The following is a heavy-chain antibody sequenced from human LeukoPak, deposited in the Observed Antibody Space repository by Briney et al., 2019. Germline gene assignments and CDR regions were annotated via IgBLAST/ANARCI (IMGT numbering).Heavy chain of an antibody. Sequence: GGSLRLSCAASGFIFSNYAMTWVRQAPGKGLEWVSGISANGGRTYCADSVKGRFTISRDKSKNTLYLQMNSLRVEDTAVYFCGKDPNGDYVGGSDFWGQGTMVAVSS. V-gene: IGHV3-23*01. J-gene: IGHJ3*01. CDR3: GKDPNGDYVGGSDF. CDR1: GFIFSNYA. D-gene: IGHD3-16*01. CDR2: ISANGGRT.